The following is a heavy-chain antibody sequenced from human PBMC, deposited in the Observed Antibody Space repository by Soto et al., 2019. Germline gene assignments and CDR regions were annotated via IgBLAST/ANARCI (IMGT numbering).Heavy chain of an antibody. V-gene: IGHV3-66*01. CDR3: AREVRQWLPGGDYYYYMDV. CDR1: GFTVSSNY. CDR2: IYSGGST. J-gene: IGHJ6*03. D-gene: IGHD3-22*01. Sequence: GGSLRLSCAASGFTVSSNYMSWVRQAPGKGLEWVSVIYSGGSTYYADSVKGRFTISRDNSKNTLYLQMNSLRAEDTAVYYCAREVRQWLPGGDYYYYMDVWGKGTTVTVSS.